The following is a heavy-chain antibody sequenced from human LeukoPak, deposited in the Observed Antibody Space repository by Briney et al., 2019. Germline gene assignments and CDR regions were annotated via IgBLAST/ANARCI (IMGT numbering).Heavy chain of an antibody. CDR1: GGSVNSYY. V-gene: IGHV4-4*07. D-gene: IGHD3-22*01. CDR3: ARYHHYYDSSGYSVWYFDL. J-gene: IGHJ2*01. CDR2: IYDGGST. Sequence: SETLSLTCTVSGGSVNSYYLSWIRQPAGKTLEWIGRIYDGGSTNYNPSLKSRVTISVDTSKNQFSLKLSSVTAADTAVYYCARYHHYYDSSGYSVWYFDLWGRGTLVTVSS.